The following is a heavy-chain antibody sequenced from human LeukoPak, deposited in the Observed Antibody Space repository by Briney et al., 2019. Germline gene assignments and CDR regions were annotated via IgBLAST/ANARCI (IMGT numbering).Heavy chain of an antibody. CDR1: GFTFDDYA. D-gene: IGHD6-13*01. Sequence: GGSLRLSCAASGFTFDDYAMHWVRQAPGKGLEWVSGISWNSGSIGYADSVKGRFTISRDNAKNSLYLQMNSLRVEDTAVYYCARDVEMYSSTWSDAFDIWGQGTMVTVSS. CDR3: ARDVEMYSSTWSDAFDI. CDR2: ISWNSGSI. V-gene: IGHV3-9*01. J-gene: IGHJ3*02.